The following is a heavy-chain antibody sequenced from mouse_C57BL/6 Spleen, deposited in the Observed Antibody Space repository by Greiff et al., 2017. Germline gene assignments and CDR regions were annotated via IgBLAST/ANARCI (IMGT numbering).Heavy chain of an antibody. CDR2: IHPNSGST. D-gene: IGHD1-1*01. J-gene: IGHJ4*01. V-gene: IGHV1-64*01. CDR1: GYTFTSYW. Sequence: QVQLKQPGAELVKPGASVKLSCKASGYTFTSYWMHWVKQRPGQGLEWIGMIHPNSGSTNYNEKFKSKATLTVDKSSSTAYMQLSSLTSEDSAVYYCARGPFTTVVATDYAMDYWGQGTSVTVSS. CDR3: ARGPFTTVVATDYAMDY.